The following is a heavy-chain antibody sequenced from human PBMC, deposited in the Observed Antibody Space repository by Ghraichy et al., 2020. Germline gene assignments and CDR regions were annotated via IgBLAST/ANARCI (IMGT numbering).Heavy chain of an antibody. CDR1: GFTFISYG. J-gene: IGHJ4*02. V-gene: IGHV3-64D*06. CDR2: ISGNGGNT. Sequence: GGSLRLSCSASGFTFISYGMRWVRQAPGKGLEYVSAISGNGGNTDYADSVKGRFTISRDNSKNTVYLQMSSVRDEDMAVYYCVRFLEWSRSLDYWGQGTLVTVSS. D-gene: IGHD3-3*01. CDR3: VRFLEWSRSLDY.